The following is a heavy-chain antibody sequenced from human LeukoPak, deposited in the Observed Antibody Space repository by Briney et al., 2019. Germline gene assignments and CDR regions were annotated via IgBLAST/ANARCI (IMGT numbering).Heavy chain of an antibody. CDR2: IIPIFGTA. J-gene: IGHJ6*02. CDR3: ARAYCGGDCYSPLYYYYGMDV. V-gene: IGHV1-69*13. Sequence: ASVKVSCKASGGTFSSYAISWVRQAPGQGLEWMGGIIPIFGTANYAQKFQGRVTTTADESTSTAYMELSSLRSEDTAVYYCARAYCGGDCYSPLYYYYGMDVWGQGTTVTVSS. CDR1: GGTFSSYA. D-gene: IGHD2-21*02.